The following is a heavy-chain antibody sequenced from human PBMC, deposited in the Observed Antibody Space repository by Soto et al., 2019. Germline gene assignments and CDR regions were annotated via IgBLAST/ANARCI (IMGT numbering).Heavy chain of an antibody. Sequence: QLQLQESGPGLVKPSETLSLTCTVSGGSISSSSYYWGWIRQPPGKGLEWIGSIYYSGSTYYNPSRKSRVTTSVDTSKNQFSLKLSSVTAADTAVYYCARSMTTVVTLDYWGQGTLVTVSS. D-gene: IGHD4-17*01. J-gene: IGHJ4*02. V-gene: IGHV4-39*01. CDR2: IYYSGST. CDR1: GGSISSSSYY. CDR3: ARSMTTVVTLDY.